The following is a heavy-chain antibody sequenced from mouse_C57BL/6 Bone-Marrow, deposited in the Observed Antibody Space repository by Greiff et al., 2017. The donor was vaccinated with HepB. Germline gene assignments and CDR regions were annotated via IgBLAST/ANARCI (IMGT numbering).Heavy chain of an antibody. Sequence: EVKLVESGGGLVKPGGSLKLSCAASGFTFSDYGMHWVRQAPEKGLEWVAYISSGSSTIYYADTVKGRFTISRDNAKNTLFLQMTSLRSEETAMYYCARTHYGSSWYFDYWGQGTTLTVSS. CDR1: GFTFSDYG. CDR2: ISSGSSTI. V-gene: IGHV5-17*01. D-gene: IGHD1-1*01. J-gene: IGHJ2*01. CDR3: ARTHYGSSWYFDY.